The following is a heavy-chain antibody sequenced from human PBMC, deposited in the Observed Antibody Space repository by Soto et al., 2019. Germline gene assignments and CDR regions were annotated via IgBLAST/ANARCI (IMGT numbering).Heavy chain of an antibody. CDR3: ARCVHCSNGGRFDP. D-gene: IGHD2-8*01. CDR2: IYYSGST. V-gene: IGHV4-59*08. Sequence: SETLSLTCTVSGGSISSYYWSWIRQPPGKGLEWIGYIYYSGSTNYNPSLKSRVTISVDTSKDQFSLKLSSVTAADTAVYYCARCVHCSNGGRFDPWGLGALVTVSS. J-gene: IGHJ5*02. CDR1: GGSISSYY.